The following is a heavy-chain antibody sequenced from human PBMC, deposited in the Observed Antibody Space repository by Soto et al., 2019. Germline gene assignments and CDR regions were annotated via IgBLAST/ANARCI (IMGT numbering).Heavy chain of an antibody. V-gene: IGHV1-18*01. CDR2: ISAYNGNT. J-gene: IGHJ6*03. CDR3: ARVGYSSGWSGYYYYYYMDV. CDR1: GYTFTSYG. D-gene: IGHD6-19*01. Sequence: ASVKVSCKASGYTFTSYGIGWVRQAPGQGLEWMGWISAYNGNTNYAQKLQGRVTMTTDTSTSTAYMELRSLRSDDTAVYYCARVGYSSGWSGYYYYYYMDVWGKGTTVTVSS.